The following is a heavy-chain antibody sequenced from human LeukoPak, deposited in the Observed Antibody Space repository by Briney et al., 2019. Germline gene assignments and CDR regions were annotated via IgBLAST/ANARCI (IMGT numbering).Heavy chain of an antibody. J-gene: IGHJ6*03. Sequence: PGGSLRLSCAASGFTFRSYAMSWVRQAPGKGLEWVSTISNSGGSIYYADSVKGRFTISRDNSKNTLYLQMNSLRVEDTAVYFCTKMSGGSFTPYYYYYYMDVWGKGTTVTVSS. D-gene: IGHD1-26*01. V-gene: IGHV3-23*01. CDR3: TKMSGGSFTPYYYYYYMDV. CDR1: GFTFRSYA. CDR2: ISNSGGSI.